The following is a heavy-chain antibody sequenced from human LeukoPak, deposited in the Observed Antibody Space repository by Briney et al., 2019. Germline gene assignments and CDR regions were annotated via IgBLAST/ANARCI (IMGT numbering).Heavy chain of an antibody. CDR2: IYYSGST. V-gene: IGHV4-59*08. Sequence: PSETLSLTCTVSGGSISSHYWSWIRQPPGKGLEWIGYIYYSGSTNYNPSLKSRVTISVDTSKNQFSLELSSVTAADTAVYYCARLLYYGSGSYYNNPNYYYGMDVWGQGTTVTVSS. D-gene: IGHD3-10*01. J-gene: IGHJ6*02. CDR3: ARLLYYGSGSYYNNPNYYYGMDV. CDR1: GGSISSHY.